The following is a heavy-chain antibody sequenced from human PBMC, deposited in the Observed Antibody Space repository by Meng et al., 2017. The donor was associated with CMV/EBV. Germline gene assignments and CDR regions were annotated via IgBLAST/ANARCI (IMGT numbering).Heavy chain of an antibody. Sequence: GESLKISCAASGFTVSSNYMSWVRQASGKGLEWVGRTRSKANSYATAYAASVKGRFTISRDDSKNTAYLQMNSLKTEDTAVYYCTSRYFSSSWYWFDPWGQGTLVTVSS. CDR2: TRSKANSYAT. V-gene: IGHV3-73*01. J-gene: IGHJ5*02. D-gene: IGHD6-13*01. CDR3: TSRYFSSSWYWFDP. CDR1: GFTVSSNY.